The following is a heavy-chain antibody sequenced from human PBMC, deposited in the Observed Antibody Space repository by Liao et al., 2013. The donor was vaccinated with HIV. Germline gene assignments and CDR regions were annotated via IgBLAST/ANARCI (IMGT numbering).Heavy chain of an antibody. J-gene: IGHJ2*01. V-gene: IGHV4-39*07. Sequence: QLQLQESGPGLVKPSETLSLTCTVSGGSIRSSDYYWGWIRQPPGKGLEWIANIYYSGSTYYNPSLKSRVTISVDTSKNQFSLNLSSVTAADTAVYYCASDPSGGNWRRPYFDLWGRGTLVTVSS. CDR2: IYYSGST. D-gene: IGHD2-15*01. CDR1: GGSIRSSDYY. CDR3: ASDPSGGNWRRPYFDL.